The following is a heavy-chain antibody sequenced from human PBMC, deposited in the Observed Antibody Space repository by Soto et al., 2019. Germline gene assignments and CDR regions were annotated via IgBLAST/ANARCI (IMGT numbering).Heavy chain of an antibody. CDR1: GGSISSYY. CDR2: IYYSGST. CDR3: ARQFSDYGAYGRYFDF. J-gene: IGHJ4*02. D-gene: IGHD4-17*01. Sequence: SETLSLTCTVSGGSISSYYWSWIRQPPGKGLEWIGTIYYSGSTYYNPSLKSRVTISVDTSKNQFSLKLSSVTAADTAVYYCARQFSDYGAYGRYFDFWGQGTPVTVHS. V-gene: IGHV4-59*04.